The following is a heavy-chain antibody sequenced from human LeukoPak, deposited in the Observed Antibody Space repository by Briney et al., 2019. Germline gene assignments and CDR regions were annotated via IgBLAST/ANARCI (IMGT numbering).Heavy chain of an antibody. CDR3: AKDTVKVTTIRRVPHYMDV. CDR1: GFTFSTYG. D-gene: IGHD5-12*01. CDR2: IRYDGSIK. V-gene: IGHV3-30*02. Sequence: GGSLRLSCAASGFTFSTYGIHWVRQAPGKGLEWVAFIRYDGSIKYYADSVKGRFTISRDNSKNTLYLQMNSLRAEDTALCYCAKDTVKVTTIRRVPHYMDVWGKGTTVTISS. J-gene: IGHJ6*03.